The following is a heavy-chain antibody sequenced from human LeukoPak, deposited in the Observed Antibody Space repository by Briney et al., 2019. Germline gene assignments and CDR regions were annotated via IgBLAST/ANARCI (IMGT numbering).Heavy chain of an antibody. CDR3: STVVPAAMDAFDI. J-gene: IGHJ3*02. CDR1: GFNFSSYG. CDR2: IRYDGSNK. V-gene: IGHV3-30*02. D-gene: IGHD2-2*01. Sequence: PGGSLRLSCAASGFNFSSYGMHRVRQAPGKGLEYLAFIRYDGSNKYYADSVKGRFTIYRDNSKNTLYLQMNSLRAEDTAVHYCSTVVPAAMDAFDIWGQGTMVTVSS.